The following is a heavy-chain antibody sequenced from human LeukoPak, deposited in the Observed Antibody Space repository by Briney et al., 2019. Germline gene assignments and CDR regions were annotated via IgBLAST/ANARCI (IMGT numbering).Heavy chain of an antibody. Sequence: GGSLRLSCAASGFTFSRYSMSWVRQAPGKGLEWVSAISGSGTTIYYADSVKGRFTISRDNSKNTLYLQINSLRAEDAAVYYCAKDSGGTYFYYYYYMDVWGKGTTVTVSS. V-gene: IGHV3-23*01. D-gene: IGHD1-26*01. CDR3: AKDSGGTYFYYYYYMDV. CDR1: GFTFSRYS. CDR2: ISGSGTTI. J-gene: IGHJ6*03.